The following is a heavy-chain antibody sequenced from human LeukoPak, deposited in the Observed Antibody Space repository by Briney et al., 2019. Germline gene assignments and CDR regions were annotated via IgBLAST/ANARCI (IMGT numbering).Heavy chain of an antibody. CDR3: ASLIVVVIANNWFDP. CDR2: ISSSSSTI. J-gene: IGHJ5*02. CDR1: GFTFSSYS. V-gene: IGHV3-48*01. D-gene: IGHD2-21*01. Sequence: GGSLRLSCAASGFTFSSYSTNWVRQAPGKGLEWVSYISSSSSTIYYADSVEGRFTISRDNAKNSLYLQMNSLRAEDTAVYYCASLIVVVIANNWFDPWGQGTLVTVSS.